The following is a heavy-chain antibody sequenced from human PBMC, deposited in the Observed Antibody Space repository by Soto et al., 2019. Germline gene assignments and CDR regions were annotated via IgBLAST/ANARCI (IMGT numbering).Heavy chain of an antibody. V-gene: IGHV1-2*02. J-gene: IGHJ5*02. CDR1: RYTFSDSY. Sequence: GASVKVSSNASRYTFSDSYIHCVQQAPGQGLEWMGCINPKTGATNYAQRFQGRVTMAIDTSIITAYMDRSGLTSDHTATYYCVKTYDGSGQPSHWLGPWRQGSPVTVAS. CDR2: INPKTGAT. D-gene: IGHD3-22*01. CDR3: VKTYDGSGQPSHWLGP.